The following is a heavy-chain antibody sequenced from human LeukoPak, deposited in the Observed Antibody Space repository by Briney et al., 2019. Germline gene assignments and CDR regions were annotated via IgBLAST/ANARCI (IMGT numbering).Heavy chain of an antibody. V-gene: IGHV4-39*01. CDR1: GGSISSSSYY. CDR2: IYYSGST. CDR3: ARRPGRYYYGSGSYYKVGSLVHYFDY. J-gene: IGHJ4*02. Sequence: PSETLTLTCTVSGGSISSSSYYWGWIRQPPGKGLEWIGSIYYSGSTYYNPSLKSRVTISVDTYKKQFSLKLSSVTAADTAVYYCARRPGRYYYGSGSYYKVGSLVHYFDYWCQGTLVTVSS. D-gene: IGHD3-10*01.